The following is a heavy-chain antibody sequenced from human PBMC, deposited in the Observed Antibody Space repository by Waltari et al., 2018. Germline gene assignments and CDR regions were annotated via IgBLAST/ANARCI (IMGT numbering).Heavy chain of an antibody. CDR2: ISSSSSYI. CDR3: ASDRVGSFDY. D-gene: IGHD3-10*01. V-gene: IGHV3-21*01. CDR1: GFTFSSSS. J-gene: IGHJ4*02. Sequence: EVQLVESGGGLVKPGGSLGLSCAASGFTFSSSSMHWVRQAPGKGLEWVSSISSSSSYIYYADSVKGRFTISRDNAKNSLYLQMNSLRAEDTAVYYCASDRVGSFDYWGQGTLVTVSS.